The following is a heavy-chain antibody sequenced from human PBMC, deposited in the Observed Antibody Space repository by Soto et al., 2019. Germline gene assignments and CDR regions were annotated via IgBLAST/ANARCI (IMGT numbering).Heavy chain of an antibody. CDR2: IYHSGST. Sequence: QLQLQESGSGLVKPSQTLSLTCAVSGGSISSGGYSWSWIRQPPGKGLEWIGYIYHSGSTYYNPSLKSRVTIAVDRSKNQFSLKLSSVTAADTAVYYCARGKGGYYHGAGWYFDLWGRGTLVTVSS. V-gene: IGHV4-30-2*01. J-gene: IGHJ2*01. CDR3: ARGKGGYYHGAGWYFDL. CDR1: GGSISSGGYS. D-gene: IGHD3-22*01.